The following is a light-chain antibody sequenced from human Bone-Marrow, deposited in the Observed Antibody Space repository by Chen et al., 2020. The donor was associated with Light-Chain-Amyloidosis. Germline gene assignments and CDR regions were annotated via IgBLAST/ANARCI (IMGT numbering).Light chain of an antibody. CDR3: SSVTSLNTLV. J-gene: IGLJ3*02. CDR1: SSDVGCYNY. CDR2: EVS. V-gene: IGLV2-14*01. Sequence: QSALTPPASVSGSPEESITLSCIGTSSDVGCYNYVSWYQQHPGKAPKLTIYEVSHRPSGVPNRFSGSKSGNTASLTISGLQPEDEADYYCSSVTSLNTLVLGGGTKLTVL.